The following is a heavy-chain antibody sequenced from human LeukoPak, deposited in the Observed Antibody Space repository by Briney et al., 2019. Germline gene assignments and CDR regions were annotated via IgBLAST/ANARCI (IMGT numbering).Heavy chain of an antibody. CDR1: GFAFSNSW. Sequence: GGALRLSCAASGFAFSNSWMTWGRQAPGKGLEWVADIKEDGSVKNYVEYVKGRFTISRDNAKNSLFLQMSSLRVEDTAVYFCARDRAYSTFDYWGQGTLVSVSS. V-gene: IGHV3-7*01. CDR3: ARDRAYSTFDY. CDR2: IKEDGSVK. D-gene: IGHD2/OR15-2a*01. J-gene: IGHJ4*02.